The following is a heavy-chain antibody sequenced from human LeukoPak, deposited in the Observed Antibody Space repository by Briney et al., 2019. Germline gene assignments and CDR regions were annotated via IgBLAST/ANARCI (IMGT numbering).Heavy chain of an antibody. D-gene: IGHD2-2*01. V-gene: IGHV3-15*01. CDR3: TTVGCSSTSCYSPYYYYMDV. CDR2: IKSKTDGGTT. CDR1: GFTFSNAW. Sequence: GGSLRLSCAASGFTFSNAWMSWVRQAPGKGLEWVGRIKSKTDGGTTDYAAPVKGRFTISRDDSKNTLYLQMNSLKTEDTAVYYCTTVGCSSTSCYSPYYYYMDVWGKGTTVTVSS. J-gene: IGHJ6*03.